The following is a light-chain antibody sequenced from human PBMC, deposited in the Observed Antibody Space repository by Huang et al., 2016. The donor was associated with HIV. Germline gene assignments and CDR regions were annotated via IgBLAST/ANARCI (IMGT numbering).Light chain of an antibody. CDR3: QQYNSWPPLFT. CDR2: GAS. Sequence: EVLLTQSPATLSVSPGERATLSCRASQSVSTNLDWYPQKPGHAARLLIYGASTRATGVPARFSGSGCGTEFTLTISSLQSEDSAVYYCQQYNSWPPLFTFGPGTKVDIK. CDR1: QSVSTN. J-gene: IGKJ3*01. V-gene: IGKV3-15*01.